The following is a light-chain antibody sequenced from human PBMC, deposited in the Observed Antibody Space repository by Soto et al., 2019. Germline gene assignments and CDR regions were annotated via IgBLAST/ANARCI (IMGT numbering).Light chain of an antibody. CDR3: SSYTSSSTPYV. CDR1: SSDVRGYNY. CDR2: DVS. Sequence: SISCTGNSSDVRGYNYVSWYQQHPGKAPKLMIYDVSSRPSGVSNRFSGSKSGNTASLTISGLQAEDEADYYCSSYTSSSTPYVFGTGTKVTVL. J-gene: IGLJ1*01. V-gene: IGLV2-14*04.